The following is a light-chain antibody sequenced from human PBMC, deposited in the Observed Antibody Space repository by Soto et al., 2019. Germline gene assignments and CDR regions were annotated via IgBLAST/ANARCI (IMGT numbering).Light chain of an antibody. CDR1: QDITPF. Sequence: DIQMTQSPSSLSASVGDRVTITCRASQDITPFLAWYQQKPGEVPKLLIYAASTLQSRVPPRFSGTGAGTDFTLTISGLQPEDFATYYCQSYNTVPRTFGQGTKVEV. CDR2: AAS. V-gene: IGKV1-27*01. CDR3: QSYNTVPRT. J-gene: IGKJ1*01.